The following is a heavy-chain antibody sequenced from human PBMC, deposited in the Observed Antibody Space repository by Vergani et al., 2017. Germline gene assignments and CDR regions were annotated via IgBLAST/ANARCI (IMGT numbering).Heavy chain of an antibody. V-gene: IGHV3-43D*03. Sequence: EVQLVESGGVVVQPGGSLRLSCAASGFTFDDYAMHWVRQAPAKGLEWVSLIGWDGGSIYYAASVKGRFTISRDNSKNSLYLQMNILRAEETAFYYCAGDTHSWQRTDLWGQGTLVTVSS. D-gene: IGHD6-13*01. CDR3: AGDTHSWQRTDL. CDR1: GFTFDDYA. J-gene: IGHJ4*01. CDR2: IGWDGGSI.